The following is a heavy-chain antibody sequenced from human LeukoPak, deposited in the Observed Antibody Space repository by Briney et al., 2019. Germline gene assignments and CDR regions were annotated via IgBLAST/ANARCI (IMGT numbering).Heavy chain of an antibody. V-gene: IGHV3-30*18. Sequence: PGRSLRLSCAASGFTFSTYGMHWVRQAPGKGLEWVAVISYDGSNKYYAESVKGRFTISRDNSKNTLNLQMNSLRAEDTAVYYCAKDGYSSGWYGEDYYYGMDVWGQGTTVTVSS. CDR2: ISYDGSNK. CDR3: AKDGYSSGWYGEDYYYGMDV. D-gene: IGHD6-19*01. CDR1: GFTFSTYG. J-gene: IGHJ6*02.